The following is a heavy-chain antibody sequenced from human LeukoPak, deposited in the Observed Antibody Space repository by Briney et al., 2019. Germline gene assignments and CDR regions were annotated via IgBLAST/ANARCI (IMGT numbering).Heavy chain of an antibody. CDR3: ARERAADAFDI. V-gene: IGHV1-2*02. J-gene: IGHJ3*02. CDR2: INPNSGGT. Sequence: EASVTVSCTASGYTFTVYYMHWVRQAPGQGLEWMGWINPNSGGTNYAQKFQGRVTMTRDTSISTAYMELSRLRSDDTAVYYCARERAADAFDIWGQGIMVTVSS. D-gene: IGHD2-15*01. CDR1: GYTFTVYY.